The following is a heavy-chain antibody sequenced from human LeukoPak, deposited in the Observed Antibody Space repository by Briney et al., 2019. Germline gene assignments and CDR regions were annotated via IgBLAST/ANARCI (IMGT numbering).Heavy chain of an antibody. J-gene: IGHJ4*02. Sequence: TGGSLRLSCAASGFTVSSNYMSWVRQAPGKGLEWVSVIYSGANTYCADSVKGRFSISRDNSKNTLYLQMNSLRAEDTAVYYCARTYSGYDWWHYWGQGTLVTVSS. CDR1: GFTVSSNY. V-gene: IGHV3-53*01. D-gene: IGHD5-12*01. CDR3: ARTYSGYDWWHY. CDR2: IYSGANT.